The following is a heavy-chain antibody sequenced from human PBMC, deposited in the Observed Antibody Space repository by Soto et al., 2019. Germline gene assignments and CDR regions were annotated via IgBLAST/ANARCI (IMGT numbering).Heavy chain of an antibody. J-gene: IGHJ4*02. Sequence: EVQLVESGGGLVKPGGSLRLSCAASGFTFSSYSMNWVRQAPGKGLEWVSAISSSSSYIYYADSVKGRFTISIDNAKNLLYLQMNSLCADDMAVYDCEREHATGCDYWCQGTVV. CDR1: GFTFSSYS. CDR2: ISSSSSYI. V-gene: IGHV3-21*01. CDR3: EREHATGCDY. D-gene: IGHD4-17*01.